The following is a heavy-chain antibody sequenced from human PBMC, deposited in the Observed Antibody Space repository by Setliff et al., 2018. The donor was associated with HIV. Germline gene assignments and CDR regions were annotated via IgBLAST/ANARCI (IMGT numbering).Heavy chain of an antibody. D-gene: IGHD5-18*01. Sequence: PSETLSLTCTVSGASISSGSYYWSWIRQPAGKGLEWIGHIYTSGSTNYSPSLKSRVTISVDTSKKQFSLKLSSVTAADTAVYYCARDRRYSSHYFDYWGQGTLVTVSS. CDR1: GASISSGSYY. V-gene: IGHV4-61*09. CDR2: IYTSGST. CDR3: ARDRRYSSHYFDY. J-gene: IGHJ4*02.